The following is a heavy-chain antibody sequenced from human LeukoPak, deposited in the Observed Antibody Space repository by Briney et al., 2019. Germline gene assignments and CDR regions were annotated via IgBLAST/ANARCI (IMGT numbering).Heavy chain of an antibody. Sequence: PGGSLGLSCAASGFTSSSYSMNWVRQAPGKGLEWVSSISSSSSYIYYADSVKGRFTISRDNAKNSLYLQMNSLRAEDTAVYYCARDGEIFGVVAFDYWGQGTLVTVSS. CDR2: ISSSSSYI. CDR3: ARDGEIFGVVAFDY. J-gene: IGHJ4*02. V-gene: IGHV3-21*01. D-gene: IGHD3-3*01. CDR1: GFTSSSYS.